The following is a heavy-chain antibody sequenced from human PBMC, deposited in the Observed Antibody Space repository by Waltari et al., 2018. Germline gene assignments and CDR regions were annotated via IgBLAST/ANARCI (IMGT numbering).Heavy chain of an antibody. V-gene: IGHV3-33*01. CDR1: GFPFSSYA. J-gene: IGHJ4*02. CDR3: AREKYSSSLYFDY. D-gene: IGHD6-6*01. CDR2: RWYDGSNK. Sequence: QVQLVESGGGVVQPGRSLRLSCAAPGFPFSSYAMHWVRPAPGKGLEWVAVRWYDGSNKYYADSVKGRVTIARDNSKNTLYLQMNSLKAEDTAVYYCAREKYSSSLYFDYWGQGTLVTVSS.